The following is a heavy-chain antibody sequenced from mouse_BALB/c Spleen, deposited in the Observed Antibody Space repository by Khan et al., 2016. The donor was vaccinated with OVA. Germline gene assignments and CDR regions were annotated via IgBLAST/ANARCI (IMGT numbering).Heavy chain of an antibody. V-gene: IGHV1S56*01. J-gene: IGHJ4*01. D-gene: IGHD2-4*01. CDR1: GYTFTTYY. CDR3: ARDDYCLGDAKDY. CDR2: NYPGSFNT. Sequence: QVQLQQPGPELVKPGASVKISCKASGYTFTTYYIHWVKQRPGQGLEWIGWNYPGSFNTNYSEKFKGKATLTADKSSSTAYMQLNSLTSEDSAVYVYARDDYCLGDAKDYWGQGTSITVSS.